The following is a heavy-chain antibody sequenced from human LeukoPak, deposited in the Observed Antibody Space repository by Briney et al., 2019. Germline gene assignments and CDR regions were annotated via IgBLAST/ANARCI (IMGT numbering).Heavy chain of an antibody. J-gene: IGHJ4*02. CDR2: INHSGST. D-gene: IGHD5-24*01. V-gene: IGHV4-34*01. CDR1: GFTFSSYS. CDR3: ARSQDGYKGCFDY. Sequence: GSLRLSCAASGFTFSSYSMNWIRQPPGKGLEWIGEINHSGSTNYNPSLKSRVTISVDTSKNQFSLKLSSVTAADTAVYYCARSQDGYKGCFDYWGQGTLVTVSS.